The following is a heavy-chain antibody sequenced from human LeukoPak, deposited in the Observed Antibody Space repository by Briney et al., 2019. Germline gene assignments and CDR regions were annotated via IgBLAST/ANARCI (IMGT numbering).Heavy chain of an antibody. CDR1: GFTFSDYY. J-gene: IGHJ4*02. CDR2: ISSSSSYT. Sequence: GGSLRLSCAASGFTFSDYYMSWIRQAPGKGLEWVSYISSSSSYTNYADSVKGRFTISRDNAKNSLYLQMNSLRVEDTAVYYCARLGWATAPPDYWGQGTLVTVSS. D-gene: IGHD5-12*01. CDR3: ARLGWATAPPDY. V-gene: IGHV3-11*06.